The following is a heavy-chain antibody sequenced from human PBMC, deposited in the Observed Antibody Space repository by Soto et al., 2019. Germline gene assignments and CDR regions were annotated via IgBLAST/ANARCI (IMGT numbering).Heavy chain of an antibody. V-gene: IGHV4-34*01. CDR3: VREGGDNWFDP. CDR1: GGYFSGYS. D-gene: IGHD3-16*01. J-gene: IGHJ5*02. CDR2: INHSGST. Sequence: SETLSLTCAVYGGYFSGYSWRWIRQPPGKGLEWIGEINHSGSTNYNPSLKSRVTISVDTSKNQFSLKLSSVTAADTAVYYCVREGGDNWFDPWRQGTLVTVSS.